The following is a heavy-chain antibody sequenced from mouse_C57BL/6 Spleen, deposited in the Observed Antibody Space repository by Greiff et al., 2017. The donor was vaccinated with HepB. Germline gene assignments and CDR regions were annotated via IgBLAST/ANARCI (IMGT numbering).Heavy chain of an antibody. D-gene: IGHD1-1*01. J-gene: IGHJ1*03. V-gene: IGHV3-1*01. Sequence: EVQGVESGPGMVKPSQSLSLTCTVTGYSITSGYDWQWIRHFPGNKLEWMGYISYSGSTNYNPSLKSRISITHDTSKNHFFLKLNSVTTEDTATYYCARGGYGRYFDVWGTGTTVTVSS. CDR1: GYSITSGYD. CDR2: ISYSGST. CDR3: ARGGYGRYFDV.